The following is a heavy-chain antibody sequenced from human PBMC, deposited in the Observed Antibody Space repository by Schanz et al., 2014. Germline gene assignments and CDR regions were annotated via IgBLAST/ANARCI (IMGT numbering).Heavy chain of an antibody. CDR2: VSRDGSET. V-gene: IGHV3-74*01. D-gene: IGHD6-6*01. CDR3: AKNWKGHHITGRPGWSDGMDV. J-gene: IGHJ6*02. Sequence: EVQLVTSGGDLVQPGGSLRLSCAASGFTFNTSWFHWVRQPPGKGLLWVSRVSRDGSETTYVDSVRGRFTISRDTAKNTVFLQMNSLRVEDTAEYYCAKNWKGHHITGRPGWSDGMDVWGQGTTVTVSS. CDR1: GFTFNTSW.